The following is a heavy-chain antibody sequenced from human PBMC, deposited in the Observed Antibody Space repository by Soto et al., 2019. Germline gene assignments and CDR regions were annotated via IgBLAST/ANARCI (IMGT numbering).Heavy chain of an antibody. CDR2: IYYSGST. Sequence: LSLTCSVSGGSISSSTYYWGWIRQPPGKGLEWIGTIYYSGSTYYNPSLKSRLTISVDTSKNQFSLKLSSVTAADTAVYYCARHSWYIFGFDPWGQGTLVTVSS. CDR3: ARHSWYIFGFDP. V-gene: IGHV4-39*01. D-gene: IGHD6-13*01. CDR1: GGSISSSTYY. J-gene: IGHJ5*02.